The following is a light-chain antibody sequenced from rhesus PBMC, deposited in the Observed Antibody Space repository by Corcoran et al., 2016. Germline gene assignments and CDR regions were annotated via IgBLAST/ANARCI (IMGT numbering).Light chain of an antibody. CDR2: KAS. V-gene: IGKV1-22*01. CDR1: QSISSW. J-gene: IGKJ2*01. CDR3: QQYSSSPYS. Sequence: DIQMTQSPSSLSASVGDTVTITCRASQSISSWLAWYQQKPVKAPKLLIYKASSLQSGVPSRFSGSGSGTAFTLTISSLQSEDFATYYWQQYSSSPYSFGQGTKVEIK.